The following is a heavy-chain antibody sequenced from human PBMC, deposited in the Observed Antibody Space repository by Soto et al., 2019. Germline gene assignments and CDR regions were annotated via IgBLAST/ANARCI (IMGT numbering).Heavy chain of an antibody. CDR1: GYTFTTYS. CDR2: INAGSGRT. Sequence: QVPLVQSGAEVKKPGASVKVSCKASGYTFTTYSMHWMRQAPGQRLEWMGWINAGSGRTKYSQKFWGRVTFTSDTSASPASMELSSLRYEDTAVYYCAPWVNPSWFDPLGQGTLVTVSS. V-gene: IGHV1-3*01. D-gene: IGHD2-21*01. J-gene: IGHJ5*02. CDR3: APWVNPSWFDP.